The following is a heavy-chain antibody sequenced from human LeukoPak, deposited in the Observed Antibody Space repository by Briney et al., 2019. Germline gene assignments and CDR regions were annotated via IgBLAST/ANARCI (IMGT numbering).Heavy chain of an antibody. J-gene: IGHJ6*02. CDR1: GYTFTSYD. CDR3: ARAIAARPIYYYGMDV. D-gene: IGHD6-6*01. Sequence: ASVKVSSKASGYTFTSYDINWVRQATGQGLEWMGWMNPNSGNTGYAQKFQGRVTMTWNTSISTAYMELSSLRSEDTAVYYCARAIAARPIYYYGMDVWGQGTTVTVSS. CDR2: MNPNSGNT. V-gene: IGHV1-8*01.